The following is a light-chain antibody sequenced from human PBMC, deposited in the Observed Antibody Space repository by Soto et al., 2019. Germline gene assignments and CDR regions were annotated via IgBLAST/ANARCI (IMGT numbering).Light chain of an antibody. V-gene: IGKV3-15*01. CDR3: QQYDYWPPWT. CDR2: GAS. J-gene: IGKJ1*01. Sequence: EIVMAQAAAKLSEERREGEKFCCRGSQTVGNNLAWYQHRPGQAPRLLIYGASTRASGIPARFSGSVSGTEFTLTISSLQSEYSAVFYCQQYDYWPPWTFGQGTKVDIK. CDR1: QTVGNN.